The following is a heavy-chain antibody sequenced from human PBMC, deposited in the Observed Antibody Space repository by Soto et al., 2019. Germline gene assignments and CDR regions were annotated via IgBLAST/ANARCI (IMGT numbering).Heavy chain of an antibody. CDR3: ARVGGGCSSTSCYSYYYYYGMDV. CDR1: GGSISSYY. CDR2: IFYSGTT. D-gene: IGHD2-2*01. Sequence: SETLSLTCTVSGGSISSYYWSWIRQPPGKGLEWVGYIFYSGTTNYNPSLKSRVTISLDTSKKQFSLKLSSVTAADTAVYYCARVGGGCSSTSCYSYYYYYGMDVWGQGTTVTVSS. V-gene: IGHV4-59*01. J-gene: IGHJ6*02.